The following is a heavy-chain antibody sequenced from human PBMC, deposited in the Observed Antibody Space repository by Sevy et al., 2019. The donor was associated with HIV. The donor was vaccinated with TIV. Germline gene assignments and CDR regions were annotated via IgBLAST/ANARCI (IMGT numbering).Heavy chain of an antibody. Sequence: GGSLRLSCAASGFTFSSYSMNWVRQAPGKGLEWVSYISSSSSTIYYADSVKGRFTISRDNAKNSLYLQMNSLRAEDTAVYYCARDRLAAADKHFDYWGQGTLVTVSS. CDR3: ARDRLAAADKHFDY. CDR2: ISSSSSTI. V-gene: IGHV3-48*01. CDR1: GFTFSSYS. J-gene: IGHJ4*02. D-gene: IGHD6-13*01.